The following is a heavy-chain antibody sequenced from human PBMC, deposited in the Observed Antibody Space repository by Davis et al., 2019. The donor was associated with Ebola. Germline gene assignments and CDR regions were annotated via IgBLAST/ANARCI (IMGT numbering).Heavy chain of an antibody. Sequence: MPSETLSLTCTVSGYSISSGYYWGWIRQPPGKGLAWIGSIYHSGSTYYNPSLKSRVTISVDTSKNQFSLKLSSVTAADTAVYYCAEFFDSGWAVDYWGQGTLVTVSS. D-gene: IGHD6-19*01. CDR3: AEFFDSGWAVDY. CDR2: IYHSGST. J-gene: IGHJ4*02. CDR1: GYSISSGYY. V-gene: IGHV4-38-2*02.